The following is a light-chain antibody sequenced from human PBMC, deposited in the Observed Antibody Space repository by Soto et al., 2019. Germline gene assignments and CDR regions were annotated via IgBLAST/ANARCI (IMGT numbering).Light chain of an antibody. Sequence: DIQMTQSPSTLSASVGDRVTITCRASQSISSWLAWYQKKPGKDPKILIYKASTLESGVPSNFSGSGSGTEFYLTISRLQTEDFATYYCQQYNAYPWTFGQGTKVDIK. V-gene: IGKV1-5*03. CDR2: KAS. CDR3: QQYNAYPWT. CDR1: QSISSW. J-gene: IGKJ1*01.